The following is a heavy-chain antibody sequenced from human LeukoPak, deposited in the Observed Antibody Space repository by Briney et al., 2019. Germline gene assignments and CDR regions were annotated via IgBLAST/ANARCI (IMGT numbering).Heavy chain of an antibody. CDR2: ISSSGSTI. D-gene: IGHD3-3*01. Sequence: PGGSLRLSCAASGFTFSDYYMSWIRQAPGKGLEWVSYISSSGSTIYYADSVKGRFTISRGNAKNSLYMQMNSLRAEDTAVYYCAATITIFGVVIPQFDYWGQGTLVTVSS. CDR1: GFTFSDYY. CDR3: AATITIFGVVIPQFDY. J-gene: IGHJ4*02. V-gene: IGHV3-11*01.